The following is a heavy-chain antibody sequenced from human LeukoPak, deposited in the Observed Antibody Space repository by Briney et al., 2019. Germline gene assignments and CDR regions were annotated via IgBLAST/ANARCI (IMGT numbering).Heavy chain of an antibody. J-gene: IGHJ6*03. Sequence: SETLSLTCTVSGGSISSSSYYWGWIRQPPGTGLEWIGSIYYSGSTYYNPSLKSRVTISVDTSKNQFSLKLSSVTAADTAVYYCARDYSGYDSLPYYYYYYYMDVWGKGTTVTISS. CDR3: ARDYSGYDSLPYYYYYYYMDV. CDR2: IYYSGST. D-gene: IGHD5-12*01. CDR1: GGSISSSSYY. V-gene: IGHV4-39*07.